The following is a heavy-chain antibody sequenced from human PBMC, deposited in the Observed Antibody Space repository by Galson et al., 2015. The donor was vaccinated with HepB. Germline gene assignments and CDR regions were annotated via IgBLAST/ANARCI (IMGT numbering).Heavy chain of an antibody. CDR3: AKDRPSIVGTTRIY. V-gene: IGHV3-23*01. J-gene: IGHJ4*02. CDR2: ISGSGVNT. CDR1: GFAFRSYA. Sequence: SLSLYCAASGFAFRSYAMSWVRQAPGKGLESVSGISGSGVNTAYADSGKGRLTLSRDNSKNMLFLQMNSLRVDDTAVYYCAKDRPSIVGTTRIYWGQGTLVTVSS. D-gene: IGHD1-26*01.